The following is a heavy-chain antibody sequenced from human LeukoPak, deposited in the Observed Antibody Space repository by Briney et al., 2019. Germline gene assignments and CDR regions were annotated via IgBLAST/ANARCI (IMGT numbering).Heavy chain of an antibody. V-gene: IGHV4-4*02. CDR1: GGPISNTNW. Sequence: PSGTLSLTCGVSGGPISNTNWRSWVRQPPGQGLEWIGEISLTGLTHYNPSLESRVTVSLDKSKNQLSLNLTSVTAADTAVYYCSRENGAFSPFGYWGQGTLVTVLS. J-gene: IGHJ4*02. D-gene: IGHD2-8*01. CDR2: ISLTGLT. CDR3: SRENGAFSPFGY.